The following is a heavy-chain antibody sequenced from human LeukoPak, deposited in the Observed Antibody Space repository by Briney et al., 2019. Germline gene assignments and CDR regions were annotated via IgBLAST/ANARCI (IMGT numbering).Heavy chain of an antibody. Sequence: ASLKVSCKASGYTFTGYNMHWGRHAPGQGLGWMGWINPNSGGTNYAQKFQGRVTMTRDTSISTAYMELSRLRSDDTAVYYCARDTQQQLVLYYYYGMDVWGQGTTVTVSS. CDR1: GYTFTGYN. CDR3: ARDTQQQLVLYYYYGMDV. V-gene: IGHV1-2*02. J-gene: IGHJ6*02. D-gene: IGHD6-13*01. CDR2: INPNSGGT.